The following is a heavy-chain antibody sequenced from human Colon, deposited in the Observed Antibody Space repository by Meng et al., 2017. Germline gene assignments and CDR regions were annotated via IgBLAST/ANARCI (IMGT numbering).Heavy chain of an antibody. CDR1: GISVPSHRAL. Sequence: PAVPLSLAFANSGISVPSHRALVHWVRKSPRRGLEGLGHKYSWSEWQNHYGVAVKSRIPITADTSRNQFSLNLNSVTPEDTAVYYCTTWYGEYWGQGTLVTVSS. CDR3: TTWYGEY. D-gene: IGHD3-10*01. J-gene: IGHJ4*02. V-gene: IGHV6-1*01. CDR2: KYSWSEWQN.